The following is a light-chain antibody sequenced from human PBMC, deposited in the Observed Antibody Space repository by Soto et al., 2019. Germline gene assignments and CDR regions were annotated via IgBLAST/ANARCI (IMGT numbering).Light chain of an antibody. V-gene: IGLV2-8*01. CDR1: SSDVGGYNY. Sequence: QSALTRPPSASGSPGQSVTISCTGTSSDVGGYNYVSWYQQHPGKAPKLMIYEVTKRPSGVPDRFSGSKSGNTASLTVSGLQAEDEADYYCSSYAGSRYVFGTGTKVTVL. J-gene: IGLJ1*01. CDR3: SSYAGSRYV. CDR2: EVT.